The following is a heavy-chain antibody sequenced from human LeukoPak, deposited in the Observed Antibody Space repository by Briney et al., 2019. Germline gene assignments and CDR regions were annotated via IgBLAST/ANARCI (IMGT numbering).Heavy chain of an antibody. J-gene: IGHJ4*02. V-gene: IGHV4-59*01. Sequence: SETLSLTCTVSGGSIRNYYWSWIRQPPGKGLEWIGYVYYRGNTDYSPSFESRVTISVDTSKNQFSLKLSSVTAADTAVYYCARDEARVLDYWGQGTLVTVSS. CDR3: ARDEARVLDY. CDR2: VYYRGNT. CDR1: GGSIRNYY.